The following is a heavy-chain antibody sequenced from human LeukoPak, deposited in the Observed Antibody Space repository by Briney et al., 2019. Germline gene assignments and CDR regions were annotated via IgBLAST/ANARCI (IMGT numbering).Heavy chain of an antibody. J-gene: IGHJ6*04. CDR3: AELGITMIGGV. CDR2: ISYDGSHK. D-gene: IGHD3-10*02. Sequence: PGGSLRLSCAASGFTFSSYAMHWVRQAPGKGLEWVAVISYDGSHKYYADSVKGRFTISRDNAKNSLYLQMNSLRAEDTAVYYCAELGITMIGGVWGKGTTVTISS. V-gene: IGHV3-30*04. CDR1: GFTFSSYA.